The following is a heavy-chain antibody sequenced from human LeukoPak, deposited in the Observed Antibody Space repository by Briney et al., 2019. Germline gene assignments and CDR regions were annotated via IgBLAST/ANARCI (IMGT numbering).Heavy chain of an antibody. V-gene: IGHV4-61*01. Sequence: SETLSLTCTVSGGSVSSGSYYWNWIRQPPGKGLEWIGYINYSGGTNYNPSLKSRVTISIDTSKNQFSLKLSSVTAADTAVYYCAVGVGATDYWGQGTLVTVSP. CDR3: AVGVGATDY. CDR2: INYSGGT. D-gene: IGHD1-26*01. J-gene: IGHJ4*02. CDR1: GGSVSSGSYY.